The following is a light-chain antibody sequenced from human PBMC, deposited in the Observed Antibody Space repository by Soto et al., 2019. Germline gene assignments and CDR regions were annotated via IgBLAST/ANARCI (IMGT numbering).Light chain of an antibody. J-gene: IGKJ1*01. V-gene: IGKV3-20*01. Sequence: EIVLTQSPGTLSLSPGERATSSCRASQTVRNNYLAWYQQKPGQAPRLLIYNSSTRPTGIPDRFSGSGSGTDFTLTISRLEPEDFALYFCQQYRDLPQTFGQGTRVEIK. CDR2: NSS. CDR1: QTVRNNY. CDR3: QQYRDLPQT.